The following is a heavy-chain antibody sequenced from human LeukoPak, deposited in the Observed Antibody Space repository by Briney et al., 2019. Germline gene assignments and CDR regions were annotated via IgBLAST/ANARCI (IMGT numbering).Heavy chain of an antibody. J-gene: IGHJ4*02. CDR3: ARDLGYCSGGSCLIDY. CDR1: GYTFTGYY. V-gene: IGHV1-2*02. Sequence: ASVKVSCKASGYTFTGYYMHWVRQAPGQGLEWMGWINPNSGGTNYAQKLQGRVTMTTDTSTSTAYMELRSLRSDDTAVYYCARDLGYCSGGSCLIDYWGQGALVTVSS. D-gene: IGHD2-15*01. CDR2: INPNSGGT.